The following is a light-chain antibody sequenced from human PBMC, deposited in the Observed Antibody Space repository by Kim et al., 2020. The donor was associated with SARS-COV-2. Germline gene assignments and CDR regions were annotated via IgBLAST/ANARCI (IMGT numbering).Light chain of an antibody. CDR1: ELGDRY. CDR3: QAWDSSTAV. J-gene: IGLJ1*01. Sequence: SYELTQPPSVSVSPGQTASITCSGHELGDRYACWYQQKPGQSPVLVIYQDNKRPSGIPERFSGSNSGNTATLTISGTQAMDEADYYCQAWDSSTAVFGTGTKVTVL. V-gene: IGLV3-1*01. CDR2: QDN.